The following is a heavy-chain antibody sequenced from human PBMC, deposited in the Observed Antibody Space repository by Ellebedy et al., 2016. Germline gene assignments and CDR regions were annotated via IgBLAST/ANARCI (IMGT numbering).Heavy chain of an antibody. D-gene: IGHD1-1*01. CDR2: IIPILGIA. CDR3: AAGNDGGWFDP. J-gene: IGHJ5*02. V-gene: IGHV1-69*02. Sequence: ASVKVSCKASGGTFSSYPISWVRQAPGQGLEWMGRIIPILGIANYAQKFQGRVTITAGKSTSTAYMELSSLRSEDTAVYYCAAGNDGGWFDPWGQGTLVTVSS. CDR1: GGTFSSYP.